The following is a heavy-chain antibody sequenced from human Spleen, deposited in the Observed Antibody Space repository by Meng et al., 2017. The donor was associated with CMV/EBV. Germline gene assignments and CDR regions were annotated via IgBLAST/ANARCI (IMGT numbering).Heavy chain of an antibody. Sequence: GESLKISCAASGFAVYTNYMGWVRQAPGKGLEWVAVISYDGSEKYYADSVKGRFTISRDNAKTSVYLQMNNLRAEDTALYFCARERLYQPLWGDALDIWGQGTMVTVSS. CDR2: ISYDGSEK. CDR3: ARERLYQPLWGDALDI. J-gene: IGHJ3*02. D-gene: IGHD2-2*01. CDR1: GFAVYTNY. V-gene: IGHV3-30-3*01.